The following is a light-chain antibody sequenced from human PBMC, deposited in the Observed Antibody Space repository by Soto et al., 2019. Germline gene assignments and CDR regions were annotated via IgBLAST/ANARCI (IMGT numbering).Light chain of an antibody. CDR1: STDIGRYDL. J-gene: IGLJ2*01. V-gene: IGLV2-23*02. CDR2: EVN. CDR3: SSHAGRGSII. Sequence: QSALTQPASVSGSPGQSITISCTGASTDIGRYDLVAWYQQDPGKAPKLMIYEVNKRPSGVSVRFSGSKSGNTASLTISGLQAEDEADYFCSSHAGRGSIIFGGGTKLTVL.